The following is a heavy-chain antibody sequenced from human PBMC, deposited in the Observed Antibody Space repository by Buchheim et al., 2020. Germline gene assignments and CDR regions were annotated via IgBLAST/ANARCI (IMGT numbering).Heavy chain of an antibody. V-gene: IGHV3-66*01. CDR2: IYSGGST. Sequence: EVQLVESGGGLVQPGGSLRLSCAASGFAVSSNYMSWVRQAPGKGLEWVSVIYSGGSTYYADSVKGRFTISRDNSKNTLYLQMNSLRAEDTAVYYCARDGHPYYGRGYYYYYSMDVWGQGTT. D-gene: IGHD3-3*01. CDR3: ARDGHPYYGRGYYYYYSMDV. J-gene: IGHJ6*02. CDR1: GFAVSSNY.